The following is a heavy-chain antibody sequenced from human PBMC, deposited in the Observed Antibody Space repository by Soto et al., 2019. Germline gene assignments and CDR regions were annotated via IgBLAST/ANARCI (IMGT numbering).Heavy chain of an antibody. CDR2: ISSSSSYI. V-gene: IGHV3-21*01. Sequence: EVQLVESGGGLVKPGGSPRLSCAASGFTFSSYSMNWVRQAPGKGLEWVSSISSSSSYIYYADSVKGRFTISRDNAKNSLYLQMNSLRAEDTAVYYCARTHRNAPRKSNLLMVYATQGGDAFDIWGQGTMVTVSS. CDR3: ARTHRNAPRKSNLLMVYATQGGDAFDI. D-gene: IGHD2-8*01. J-gene: IGHJ3*02. CDR1: GFTFSSYS.